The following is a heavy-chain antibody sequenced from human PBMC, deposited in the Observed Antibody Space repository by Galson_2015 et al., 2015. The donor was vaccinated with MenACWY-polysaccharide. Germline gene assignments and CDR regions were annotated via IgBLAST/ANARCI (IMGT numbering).Heavy chain of an antibody. D-gene: IGHD3-22*01. CDR1: GFTFSTYT. V-gene: IGHV3-30-3*01. Sequence: SLRLSCAASGFTFSTYTVHWVRQAPGKGLEWVAVISNDGSNKYYADSVKGRFTISRDNSKNTLYLQMNSLRAEDTAVYYCARDSDDNRPPDCYDIWGQGTMVTVSS. J-gene: IGHJ3*02. CDR3: ARDSDDNRPPDCYDI. CDR2: ISNDGSNK.